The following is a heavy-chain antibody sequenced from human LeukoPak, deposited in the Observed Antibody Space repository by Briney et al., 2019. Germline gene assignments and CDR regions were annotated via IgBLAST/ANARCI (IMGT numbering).Heavy chain of an antibody. Sequence: SETLSLTCTVSGGSITNSSYYWGWIRQPPGKGLEWIGNIYYGGSTFYNPSLKSRVTISVDTSKNQFSLKLSSVTAADTAVYYCARGATEWRVTTSLHFDYWGQGTLVTVSS. D-gene: IGHD4-17*01. V-gene: IGHV4-39*07. CDR3: ARGATEWRVTTSLHFDY. CDR2: IYYGGST. J-gene: IGHJ4*02. CDR1: GGSITNSSYY.